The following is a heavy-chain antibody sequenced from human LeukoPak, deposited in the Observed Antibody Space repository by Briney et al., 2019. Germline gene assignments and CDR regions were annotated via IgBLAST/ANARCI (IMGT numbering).Heavy chain of an antibody. CDR2: IFPGDSDS. CDR3: ARFRDDFPDY. V-gene: IGHV5-51*04. D-gene: IGHD5-24*01. Sequence: GESLKISCKGSGYSFTSYWIGWVRQMPGKGLEWMGIIFPGDSDSRYSPPFQGQVTISVDKPISTAYLQWNSLKASDTAIYYCARFRDDFPDYWGQGTLIIVSS. CDR1: GYSFTSYW. J-gene: IGHJ4*02.